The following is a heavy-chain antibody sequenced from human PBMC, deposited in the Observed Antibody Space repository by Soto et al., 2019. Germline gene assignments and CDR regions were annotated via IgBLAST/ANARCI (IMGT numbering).Heavy chain of an antibody. V-gene: IGHV4-59*01. CDR2: MYYSGST. CDR3: ARRFFDSSGPGVAFAI. D-gene: IGHD3-22*01. CDR1: GGSISDFY. J-gene: IGHJ3*02. Sequence: PSETLSLTCSVSGGSISDFYWGWIRQPPGRGLEWVAYMYYSGSTKSNPSLKSRVNISVDTSKKEFSLKLSSVTAADTAAYHCARRFFDSSGPGVAFAIWGPGTMVTVSS.